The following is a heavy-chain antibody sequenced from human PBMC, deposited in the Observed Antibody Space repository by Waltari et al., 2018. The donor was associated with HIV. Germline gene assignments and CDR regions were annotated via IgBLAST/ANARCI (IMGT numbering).Heavy chain of an antibody. Sequence: QVQLQESGPGLVKPPQTLSLTCTVSGGSISSGSYYWSWIRQPAGKGLEWIGRIYTSGSTNYNPSLKSRVTISVDTSKNQFSLKLSSVTAADTAVYYCARDGGYCGSGGSCYSVDYWGQGTLVTVSS. J-gene: IGHJ4*02. CDR2: IYTSGST. D-gene: IGHD2-15*01. V-gene: IGHV4-61*02. CDR1: GGSISSGSYY. CDR3: ARDGGYCGSGGSCYSVDY.